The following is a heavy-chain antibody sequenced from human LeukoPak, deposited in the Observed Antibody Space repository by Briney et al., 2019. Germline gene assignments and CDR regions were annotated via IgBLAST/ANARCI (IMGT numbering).Heavy chain of an antibody. CDR2: ISYDGSNK. D-gene: IGHD6-13*01. V-gene: IGHV3-30*18. CDR3: AKESSWNWYFDL. J-gene: IGHJ2*01. CDR1: GFTFSSYS. Sequence: GGSLRLSCAASGFTFSSYSMNWVRQAPGKGLEWVAVISYDGSNKYYADSVKGRFTISRDNSKNTLYLQMNSLRAEDTAVYYCAKESSWNWYFDLWGRGTLVTVSS.